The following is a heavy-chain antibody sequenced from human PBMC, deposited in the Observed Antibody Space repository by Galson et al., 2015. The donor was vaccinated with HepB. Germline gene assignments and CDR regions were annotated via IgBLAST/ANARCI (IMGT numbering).Heavy chain of an antibody. CDR2: INHSGST. CDR3: ARVLRFGVINRGDNWFDP. CDR1: GGSFSGYY. J-gene: IGHJ5*02. Sequence: ETLSLTCAVYGGSFSGYYWSWIRQPPGKGLEWIGEINHSGSTNYNPSLKSRVTISVDTSKNQFSLKLSSVTAADTAVYYCARVLRFGVINRGDNWFDPWGQGTLVTVSS. D-gene: IGHD3-3*01. V-gene: IGHV4-34*01.